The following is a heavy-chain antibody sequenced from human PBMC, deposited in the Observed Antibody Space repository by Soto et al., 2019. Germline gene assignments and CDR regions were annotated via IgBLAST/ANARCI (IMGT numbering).Heavy chain of an antibody. CDR2: ISGSGGST. CDR1: GFTFSSYA. Sequence: PGGSLRLSCAASGFTFSSYAMSWVRQAPGKGLEWVSAISGSGGSTYYADSVKGRFTISRDNSKNTLYLQMNSLRAEDTALYYCAKVNAQYCSSTSCYGGNYWGQGTLVTVS. J-gene: IGHJ4*02. D-gene: IGHD2-2*01. V-gene: IGHV3-23*01. CDR3: AKVNAQYCSSTSCYGGNY.